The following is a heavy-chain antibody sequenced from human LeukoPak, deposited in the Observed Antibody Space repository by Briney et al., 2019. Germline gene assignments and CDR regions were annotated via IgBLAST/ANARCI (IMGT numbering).Heavy chain of an antibody. CDR2: IKQDGSEK. D-gene: IGHD2-21*02. J-gene: IGHJ6*02. V-gene: IGHV3-7*01. Sequence: GGSLRLSCAASGFTFSSYWMSWVHQAPGKGLEWVANIKQDGSEKYYVDSVKGRFTISRDNAKNSLYLQMNSLRAEDTAVYYCARGATAINYYYGMDVWGQGTTVTVSS. CDR1: GFTFSSYW. CDR3: ARGATAINYYYGMDV.